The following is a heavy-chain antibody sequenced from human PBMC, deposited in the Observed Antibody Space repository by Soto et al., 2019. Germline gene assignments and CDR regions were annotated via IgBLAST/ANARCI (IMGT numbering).Heavy chain of an antibody. V-gene: IGHV1-69*08. D-gene: IGHD1-26*01. CDR2: IIPIFGVT. J-gene: IGHJ4*02. CDR1: GGTFSSYT. Sequence: QVQLVQSGAEVQKPGSSVKVSCKASGGTFSSYTITWVRQAPGQGLEWLGRIIPIFGVTNYAQKFQDRVTIAADSSTTTAYMELSSLRSDDTAVYYCVRDWESKTQRWGFGDSWGQGTLVTVSS. CDR3: VRDWESKTQRWGFGDS.